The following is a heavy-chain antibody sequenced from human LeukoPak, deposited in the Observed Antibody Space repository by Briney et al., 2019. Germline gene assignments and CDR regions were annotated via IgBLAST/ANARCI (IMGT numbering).Heavy chain of an antibody. CDR3: ARVVAVAGSADAFDI. D-gene: IGHD6-19*01. J-gene: IGHJ3*02. Sequence: SQTLSLTCTVSGGSISSGGYYWSWIRQHPGKGLEWIGYIYYSGSTYYNPSLKSRVTISVDTSKNQFSLKLSSVTAADTAVYYCARVVAVAGSADAFDIWGQGTMVTVSS. CDR1: GGSISSGGYY. CDR2: IYYSGST. V-gene: IGHV4-31*03.